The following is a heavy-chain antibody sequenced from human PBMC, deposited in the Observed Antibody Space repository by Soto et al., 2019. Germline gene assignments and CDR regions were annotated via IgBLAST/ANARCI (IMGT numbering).Heavy chain of an antibody. D-gene: IGHD2-2*01. V-gene: IGHV4-31*03. CDR3: TRGIAGAMDS. Sequence: PLSLTCXVSGYSISSGGYYWSWIRQHPGKGLEWLGYIYYSGRTYYNPSLKSRVTVSVDTSENQFSLKLYSVTAADTAFYYCTRGIAGAMDSWGRGILVTVSS. CDR2: IYYSGRT. J-gene: IGHJ4*02. CDR1: GYSISSGGYY.